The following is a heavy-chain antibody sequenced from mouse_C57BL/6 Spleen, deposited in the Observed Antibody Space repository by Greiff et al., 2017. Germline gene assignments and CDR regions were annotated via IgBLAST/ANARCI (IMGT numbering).Heavy chain of an antibody. D-gene: IGHD3-2*02. CDR1: GYSITSGYY. CDR2: ISYDGSN. J-gene: IGHJ3*01. Sequence: VQLQQSGPGLVKPSQSLSLTCSVTGYSITSGYYWNWIRQFPGNKLEWMGYISYDGSNNYNPSLKNRISITRDTSKNQFFLKLNSVTTEDTATYYCARDESSGYDWGQGTLVTVSA. CDR3: ARDESSGYD. V-gene: IGHV3-6*01.